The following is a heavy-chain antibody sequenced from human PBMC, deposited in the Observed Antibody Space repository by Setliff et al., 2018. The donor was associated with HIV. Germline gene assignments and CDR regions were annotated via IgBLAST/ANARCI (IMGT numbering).Heavy chain of an antibody. V-gene: IGHV1-46*01. D-gene: IGHD1-26*01. CDR1: GYTFTRYF. Sequence: GASVKVSCKASGYTFTRYFMHCVRQAPGQGLERLGMINPSGGSTWYAQKFQGRVTMTGDTSTNTLYMELSSLRSEDTAAYYCARGWEGGMDYWGQGTLVTVSS. J-gene: IGHJ4*02. CDR2: INPSGGST. CDR3: ARGWEGGMDY.